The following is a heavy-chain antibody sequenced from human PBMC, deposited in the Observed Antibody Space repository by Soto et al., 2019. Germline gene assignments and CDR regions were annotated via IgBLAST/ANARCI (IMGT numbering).Heavy chain of an antibody. CDR2: IRSKANSYAT. V-gene: IGHV3-73*01. CDR3: TRPESYYDPSYYYYYGMDV. D-gene: IGHD3-3*01. Sequence: PGGSLRLSCAASGFTFSGSAMHWVRQASGKGLEWVGRIRSKANSYATAYAASVKGRFTISRDDSKNTAYLQMNSLKTEDTAVYYCTRPESYYDPSYYYYYGMDVWGQGTTVTVSS. J-gene: IGHJ6*02. CDR1: GFTFSGSA.